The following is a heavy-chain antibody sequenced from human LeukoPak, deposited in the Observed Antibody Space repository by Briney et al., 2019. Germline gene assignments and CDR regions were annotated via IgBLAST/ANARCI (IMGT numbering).Heavy chain of an antibody. V-gene: IGHV1-18*01. Sequence: ASVKVSCKASGYTFTTSGINWVRQAPGQGLEWMGCINVYNGNTNYAQKFQGRITMTRDTSTNTAYMELRSLKSDDTAVYYCARGGGYSYGPDYWGQGTLVTVSS. CDR2: INVYNGNT. J-gene: IGHJ4*02. D-gene: IGHD5-18*01. CDR1: GYTFTTSG. CDR3: ARGGGYSYGPDY.